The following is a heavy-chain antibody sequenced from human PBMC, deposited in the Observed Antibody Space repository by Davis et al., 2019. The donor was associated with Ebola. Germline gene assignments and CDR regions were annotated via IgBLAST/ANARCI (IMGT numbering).Heavy chain of an antibody. Sequence: ASVKVSCKTSGYTFSGYYMHWVRQAPGQGLEWMGWINPTTGGTNYAQKLQGRVTMTTDTSTSTAYMELRSLRSDDTAVYYCARDGLLNYYDSSGEGGYFQHWGQGTLVTVSS. V-gene: IGHV1-2*02. CDR3: ARDGLLNYYDSSGEGGYFQH. CDR1: GYTFSGYY. J-gene: IGHJ1*01. D-gene: IGHD3-22*01. CDR2: INPTTGGT.